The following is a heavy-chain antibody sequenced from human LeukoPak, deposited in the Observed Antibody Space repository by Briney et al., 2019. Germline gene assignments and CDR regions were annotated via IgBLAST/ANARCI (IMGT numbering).Heavy chain of an antibody. CDR2: ISGSGGST. CDR3: AKLTMVRGAPFDY. V-gene: IGHV3-23*01. D-gene: IGHD3-10*01. J-gene: IGHJ4*02. CDR1: GFTFSSYA. Sequence: GGSLRLSCAASGFTFSSYAMSWVRQAPGKGLEWVSAISGSGGSTYYADSVKGRFTISRDNSKNRLYLQMNSLRAEDTAVYYCAKLTMVRGAPFDYWGQGTLVTVSS.